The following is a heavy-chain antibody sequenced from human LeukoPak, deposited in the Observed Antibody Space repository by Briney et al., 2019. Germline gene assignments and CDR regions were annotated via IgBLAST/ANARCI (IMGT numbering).Heavy chain of an antibody. V-gene: IGHV1-69*05. Sequence: SVKVSCKASGGTFSSYAISWVRQAPGQGLEWMGGIIPIFGTANYAQKFQGRVTITTDESTSTAYMELSSLRSEDTAVYYCARGPVGATKELDYWGQGTLVTVPS. J-gene: IGHJ4*02. D-gene: IGHD1-26*01. CDR2: IIPIFGTA. CDR1: GGTFSSYA. CDR3: ARGPVGATKELDY.